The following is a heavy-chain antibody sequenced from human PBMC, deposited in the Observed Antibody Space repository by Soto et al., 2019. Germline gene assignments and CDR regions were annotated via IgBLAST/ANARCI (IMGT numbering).Heavy chain of an antibody. Sequence: PGGSLRLSCTASGFPFSRHAMSWVRQAPGKGLEWVSSVTGTGGSTYYADSVKGRFTISRDNSKNTLYLQMNSLRAEDTAVYYCAKDRDPTVIVVVALFDSWGQGTLVTVSS. CDR3: AKDRDPTVIVVVALFDS. CDR1: GFPFSRHA. D-gene: IGHD3-22*01. CDR2: VTGTGGST. V-gene: IGHV3-23*01. J-gene: IGHJ4*02.